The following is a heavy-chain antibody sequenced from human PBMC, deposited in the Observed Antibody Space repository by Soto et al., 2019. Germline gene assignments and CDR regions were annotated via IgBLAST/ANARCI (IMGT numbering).Heavy chain of an antibody. J-gene: IGHJ5*02. CDR3: AISYDSGFDP. Sequence: QLVQSGGEVKKPGASVKVSCKASGYTFSRYGIGWIRQAPGQGLEWMGWINAYNGHTDYAQNLQDRLTLTTDTSTGTAYMELRSLRSDDTAGYYCAISYDSGFDPWGQGTLVSVSA. CDR1: GYTFSRYG. V-gene: IGHV1-18*04. CDR2: INAYNGHT. D-gene: IGHD5-12*01.